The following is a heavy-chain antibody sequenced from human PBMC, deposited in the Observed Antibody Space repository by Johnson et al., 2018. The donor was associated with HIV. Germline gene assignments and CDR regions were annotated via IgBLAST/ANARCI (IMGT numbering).Heavy chain of an antibody. J-gene: IGHJ3*02. V-gene: IGHV3-7*05. CDR1: EFILSDYY. CDR2: IKQDGSEK. D-gene: IGHD6-6*01. Sequence: VQLVESGGDLVKPGGSLRLSCGASEFILSDYYISWVRQAPGKGLEWVANIKQDGSEKYYVDSVKGRFTISRDNAKNSLYLQMNSLRAEDTAVYYCAREGIAARLAAFDIWGQGTMVTVSS. CDR3: AREGIAARLAAFDI.